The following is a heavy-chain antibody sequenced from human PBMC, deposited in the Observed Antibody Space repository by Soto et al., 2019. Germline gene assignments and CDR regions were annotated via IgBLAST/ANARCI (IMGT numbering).Heavy chain of an antibody. CDR2: IIPIFGTA. V-gene: IGHV1-69*01. Sequence: QVQLVQSGAEVKKPGSSVKVSCKASGGTFSSYAISWVRQAPGQGLEWMGGIIPIFGTANYAQKFQGRVTITADESTSTAYMELSSLRSEDTAVYYCARENGAYGDYGGENWFDPWGQGTLVTVSS. D-gene: IGHD4-17*01. CDR1: GGTFSSYA. J-gene: IGHJ5*02. CDR3: ARENGAYGDYGGENWFDP.